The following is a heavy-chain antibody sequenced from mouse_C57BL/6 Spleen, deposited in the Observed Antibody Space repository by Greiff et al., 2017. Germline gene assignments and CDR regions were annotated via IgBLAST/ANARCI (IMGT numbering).Heavy chain of an antibody. CDR1: GYTFTSYW. V-gene: IGHV1-50*01. CDR3: YYGSSYVDY. J-gene: IGHJ2*01. D-gene: IGHD1-1*01. CDR2: IDPSDSYT. Sequence: QVQLQQPGAELVKPGASVKLSCKASGYTFTSYWMQWVKQRPGQGLEWIGEIDPSDSYTNYNQKFKGKATLTVDTSSSTAYMQLSSLTSEDSAVYYCYYGSSYVDYWGQGTTLTVSS.